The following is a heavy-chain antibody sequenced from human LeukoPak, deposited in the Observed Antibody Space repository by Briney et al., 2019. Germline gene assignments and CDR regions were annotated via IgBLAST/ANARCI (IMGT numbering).Heavy chain of an antibody. CDR3: ARDRYFIGFDY. V-gene: IGHV4-30-4*01. Sequence: SETLSLTCTVSGGSISSGDYYWSWIRQPPGKGLQWIGYIFYSGNTNYNPSLKSRVTISVDTSKNQFSLKLNSVTAADTAVYYCARDRYFIGFDYWGQGTLVTVSS. J-gene: IGHJ4*02. CDR1: GGSISSGDYY. CDR2: IFYSGNT. D-gene: IGHD3-9*01.